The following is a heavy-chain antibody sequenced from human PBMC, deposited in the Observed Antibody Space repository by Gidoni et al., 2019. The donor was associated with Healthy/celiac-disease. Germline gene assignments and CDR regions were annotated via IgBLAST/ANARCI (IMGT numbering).Heavy chain of an antibody. CDR1: GLTVSSNY. D-gene: IGHD3-22*01. Sequence: EVQLVASGGGLVQPGGSLRLSCAAYGLTVSSNYIRWVRQAPGKGLEWVSVIDSGCSTYYADSVKGRFNIDRDNSKNTLYLQRNSLRAEDTAVYYCARDDGSGYFNFDYWGQGTLVTVSA. CDR2: IDSGCST. V-gene: IGHV3-66*01. CDR3: ARDDGSGYFNFDY. J-gene: IGHJ4*02.